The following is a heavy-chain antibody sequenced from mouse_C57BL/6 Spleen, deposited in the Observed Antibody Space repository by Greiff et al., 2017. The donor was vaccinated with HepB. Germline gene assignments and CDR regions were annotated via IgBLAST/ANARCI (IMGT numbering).Heavy chain of an antibody. CDR1: GFTFSDYG. J-gene: IGHJ2*01. V-gene: IGHV5-17*01. CDR3: ARDYATPHFDY. Sequence: EVQRVESGGGLVKPGGSLKLSCAASGFTFSDYGMHWVRQAPEKGLEWVAYISSGSSTIYYADTVKGRFTITRDNAKNTLFLQMTSLRSEDSAMYYCARDYATPHFDYWGQGTTLTVSS. CDR2: ISSGSSTI. D-gene: IGHD2-4*01.